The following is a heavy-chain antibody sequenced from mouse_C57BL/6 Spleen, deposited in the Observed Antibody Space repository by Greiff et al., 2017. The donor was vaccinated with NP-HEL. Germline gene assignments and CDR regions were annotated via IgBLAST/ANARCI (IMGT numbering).Heavy chain of an antibody. J-gene: IGHJ2*01. CDR1: GYTFTDYY. Sequence: VQLQQSGPELVKPGASVKISCKASGYTFTDYYMNWVKQSHGKSLEWIGDINPNNGGTSYNQKFKGKATLTVDKSSSTAYMELRSLTSEDSAVYYCARGKNFYYGNYDYWGQGTTLTVSS. CDR2: INPNNGGT. D-gene: IGHD2-1*01. CDR3: ARGKNFYYGNYDY. V-gene: IGHV1-26*01.